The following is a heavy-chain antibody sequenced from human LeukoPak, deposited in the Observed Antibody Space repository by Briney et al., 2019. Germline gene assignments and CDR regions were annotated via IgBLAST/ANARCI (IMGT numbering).Heavy chain of an antibody. CDR2: IYYSGST. CDR1: GGSISSYY. V-gene: IGHV4-59*08. Sequence: PSETLSLTCTVSGGSISSYYWSWIRQPPGKGLEWIGYIYYSGSTNYNPSLKSRVTISVDTSKNQFSLKLSSVTAADTAVYYCARRGPRGTYYYYYGMDVWGQGTTVTVSS. CDR3: ARRGPRGTYYYYYGMDV. D-gene: IGHD1-14*01. J-gene: IGHJ6*02.